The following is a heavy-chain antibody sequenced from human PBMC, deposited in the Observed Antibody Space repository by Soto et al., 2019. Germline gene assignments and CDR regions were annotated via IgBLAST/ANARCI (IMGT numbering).Heavy chain of an antibody. D-gene: IGHD2-2*02. CDR2: ISYDGSNK. V-gene: IGHV3-30-3*01. J-gene: IGHJ6*02. Sequence: GVSLRLSCAASGFTFSSYAMHWVRQAPGKGLEWVAVISYDGSNKYYADSVKGRFTISRDNSKNTLYLQMNSLRAEDTAVYYCARDLEDIVVVPAAISGDYYYYGMDVWGQGTTVTVSS. CDR1: GFTFSSYA. CDR3: ARDLEDIVVVPAAISGDYYYYGMDV.